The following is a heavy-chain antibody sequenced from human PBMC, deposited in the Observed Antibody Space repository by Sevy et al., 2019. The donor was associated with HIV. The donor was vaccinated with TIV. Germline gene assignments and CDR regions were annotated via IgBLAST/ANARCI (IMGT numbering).Heavy chain of an antibody. D-gene: IGHD2-8*01. CDR3: AREGCTKPHDY. Sequence: GESLKISCEASGFTFSKYSMSWVRQAPGKGLEWVSTFSFGCGRINYADSVKGRFTISRDDSKNTLYLQMNSLRAEDTAVYYCAREGCTKPHDYWGQGTLVTVFS. CDR1: GFTFSKYS. J-gene: IGHJ4*02. CDR2: FSFGCGRI. V-gene: IGHV3-23*01.